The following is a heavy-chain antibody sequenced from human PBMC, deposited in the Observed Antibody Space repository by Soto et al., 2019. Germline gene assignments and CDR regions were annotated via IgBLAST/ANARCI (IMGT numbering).Heavy chain of an antibody. CDR3: ARAVLPYGQAFDY. CDR2: IYYSGST. V-gene: IGHV4-31*11. Sequence: QVQLQESGPGLVKPSQTLSLTCAVSGDSISSGTYYWSWIRQHPGKGLEWIGYIYYSGSTYYNPSLKSGVXXSXDXXKNQFSLKLSSVTAADTAVYFCARAVLPYGQAFDYWGQGTLVTVSS. J-gene: IGHJ4*02. D-gene: IGHD3-10*01. CDR1: GDSISSGTYY.